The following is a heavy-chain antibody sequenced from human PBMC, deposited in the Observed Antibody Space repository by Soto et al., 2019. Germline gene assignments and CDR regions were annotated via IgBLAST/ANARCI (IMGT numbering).Heavy chain of an antibody. Sequence: SETLCLTCTVSGGSISSGGYYWSWIRQHPGKGLEWIGYIYYSGSTYYNPSLKNRVTISVDTSKNHFSLKLSSVTDADTAVYYCARELRFLGMDVWGQGTTVTVSS. CDR1: GGSISSGGYY. CDR3: ARELRFLGMDV. V-gene: IGHV4-31*03. J-gene: IGHJ6*02. CDR2: IYYSGST. D-gene: IGHD3-3*01.